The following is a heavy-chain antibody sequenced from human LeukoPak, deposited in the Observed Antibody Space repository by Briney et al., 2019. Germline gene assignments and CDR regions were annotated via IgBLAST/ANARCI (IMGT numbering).Heavy chain of an antibody. J-gene: IGHJ4*02. CDR2: IKYDGSEE. D-gene: IGHD1-1*01. Sequence: GGSLRLSCAASGFTFSDYWMTWVRQAPGRGLEWVANIKYDGSEENYVDSVKGRFIISRDNAKNSLFLQMNSLRVEDTAVYFCASTTYCFNWGQGTLVTVSS. CDR1: GFTFSDYW. V-gene: IGHV3-7*01. CDR3: ASTTYCFN.